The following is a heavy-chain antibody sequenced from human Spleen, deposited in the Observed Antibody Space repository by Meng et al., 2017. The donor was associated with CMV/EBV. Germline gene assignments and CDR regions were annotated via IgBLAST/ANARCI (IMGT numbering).Heavy chain of an antibody. CDR3: ARDIAAAGTYYYFFAMDV. D-gene: IGHD6-13*01. CDR1: GFDFSNHI. CDR2: ISGSSTYT. Sequence: GESLKISCAASGFDFSNHIMNWVRQAPGKGLEWVSSISGSSTYTHYADSVKGRFTISRDNARNSLSLQMNSLRAEDTAVYYCARDIAAAGTYYYFFAMDVWGQGTTVTVSS. J-gene: IGHJ6*02. V-gene: IGHV3-21*01.